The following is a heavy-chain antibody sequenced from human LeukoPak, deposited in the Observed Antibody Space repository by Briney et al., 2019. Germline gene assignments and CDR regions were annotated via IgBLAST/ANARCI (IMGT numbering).Heavy chain of an antibody. J-gene: IGHJ4*02. CDR1: GGSISNNW. CDR2: ISQSART. D-gene: IGHD3-22*01. CDR3: ARGQLSSSGYYD. V-gene: IGHV4-4*02. Sequence: SGTLSLTCAVTGGSISNNWWTWVRQPPGKGLEWIGEISQSARTNYNPSLKSRVTMSIDKSRNQFSLRMSSVTAADTAVYYCARGQLSSSGYYDWGQGTLVTVSS.